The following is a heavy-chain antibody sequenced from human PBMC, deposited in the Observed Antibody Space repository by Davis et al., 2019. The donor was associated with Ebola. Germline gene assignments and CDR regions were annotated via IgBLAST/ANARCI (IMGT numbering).Heavy chain of an antibody. CDR3: AKGDQKAKGYSYGPGGLVFDY. V-gene: IGHV3-23*01. CDR1: GFTFSSYA. CDR2: ISGSGGST. J-gene: IGHJ4*02. Sequence: GESLKISCAASGFTFSSYAMSWVRQAPGKGLEWVSAISGSGGSTYYADSVKGRFTISRDNSKNTLYLQMNSLRAEDTAVYYCAKGDQKAKGYSYGPGGLVFDYWGQGTLVTVSS. D-gene: IGHD5-18*01.